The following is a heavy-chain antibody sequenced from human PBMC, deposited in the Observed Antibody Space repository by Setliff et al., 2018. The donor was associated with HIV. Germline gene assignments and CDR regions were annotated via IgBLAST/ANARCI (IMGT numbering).Heavy chain of an antibody. CDR1: GGSISSSSYY. Sequence: SETLSLTCTVSGGSISSSSYYWGWIRQPPGKGLEWIGSISYSGSTYYNPSLKSRVTISVDTSKNQFSLKLSSVTAADTAVYYCAREVRDGYKYYFDYWGQGTLVTVSS. V-gene: IGHV4-39*02. J-gene: IGHJ4*02. CDR3: AREVRDGYKYYFDY. D-gene: IGHD5-12*01. CDR2: ISYSGST.